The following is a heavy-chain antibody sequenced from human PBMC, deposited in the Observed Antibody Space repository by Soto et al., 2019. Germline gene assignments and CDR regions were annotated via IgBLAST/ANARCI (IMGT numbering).Heavy chain of an antibody. Sequence: QVQLQESGPGLVKASQTLSLTCNVSGGSISSGGYYWTWIRQHQGKGLEWIVNIHHSGSNLSNPSLKSRVSISVHTSKNQFSLELSCVTTAEAAVYFCVIVILSWGQGTLVTVSS. CDR2: IHHSGSN. D-gene: IGHD2-21*01. J-gene: IGHJ1*01. CDR3: VIVILS. V-gene: IGHV4-31*03. CDR1: GGSISSGGYY.